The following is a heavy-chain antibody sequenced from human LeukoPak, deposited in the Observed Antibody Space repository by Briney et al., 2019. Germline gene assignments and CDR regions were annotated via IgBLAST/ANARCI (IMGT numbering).Heavy chain of an antibody. V-gene: IGHV3-72*01. Sequence: GGSLRLSCAASGFTFSDHYMDWLRQAPGKGLEWVGRIRNKANSYTTEYAASVRGRFTISREDSKNSVYLQMNSLKTEDTAVYYCARGTRTTATTYGMDVWGQGTTVTVSS. D-gene: IGHD1-1*01. CDR3: ARGTRTTATTYGMDV. CDR1: GFTFSDHY. CDR2: IRNKANSYTT. J-gene: IGHJ6*02.